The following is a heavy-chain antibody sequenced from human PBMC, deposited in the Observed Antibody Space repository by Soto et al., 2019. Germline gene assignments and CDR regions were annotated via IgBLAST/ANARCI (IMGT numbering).Heavy chain of an antibody. CDR1: DGSSSNRNW. V-gene: IGHV4-4*02. Sequence: PSQTLSVTCGVSDGSSSNRNWWSRISKPPGKGLEWIGEIYHSGSTNYNPSLKSRVTISVDKSKNQFSLKLSSVTAADTAVYYCARKDYGGDRCFDYWGQGTLVTVSS. D-gene: IGHD4-17*01. CDR3: ARKDYGGDRCFDY. CDR2: IYHSGST. J-gene: IGHJ4*02.